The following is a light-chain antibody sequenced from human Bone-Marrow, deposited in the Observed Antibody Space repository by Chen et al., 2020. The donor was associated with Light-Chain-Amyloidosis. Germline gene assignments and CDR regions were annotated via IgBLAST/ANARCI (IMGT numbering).Light chain of an antibody. CDR3: QQSFSTPPT. V-gene: IGKV1-39*01. CDR1: HSISTF. CDR2: ATS. J-gene: IGKJ4*01. Sequence: DIQMAQSPSSLSASVGDRVTITCRASHSISTFLNWYQQKPGKGPNLLIYATSRLQSGVPSRFTGSRSGTDFTLTISSLQPEDFATYYCQQSFSTPPTFGGGNKVEI.